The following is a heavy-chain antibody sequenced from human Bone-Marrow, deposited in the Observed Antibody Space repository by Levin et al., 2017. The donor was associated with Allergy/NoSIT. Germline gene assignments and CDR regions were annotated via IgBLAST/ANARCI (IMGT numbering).Heavy chain of an antibody. D-gene: IGHD6-19*01. CDR2: ISSSGSTI. V-gene: IGHV3-11*01. CDR3: ASIAVAGPPFDY. CDR1: GFTFSDYY. Sequence: NPGESLKISCAASGFTFSDYYMSWIRQAPGKGLEWVSYISSSGSTIYYADSVKGRFTISRDNAKNSLYLQMNSLRAEDTAVYYCASIAVAGPPFDYWGQGTLVTVSS. J-gene: IGHJ4*02.